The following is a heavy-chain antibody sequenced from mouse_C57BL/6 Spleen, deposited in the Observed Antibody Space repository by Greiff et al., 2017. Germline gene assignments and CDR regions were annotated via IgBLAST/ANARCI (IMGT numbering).Heavy chain of an antibody. J-gene: IGHJ1*03. CDR3: ARRYYYGSNHWYFDV. V-gene: IGHV5-6*02. CDR1: GFTFSSYG. D-gene: IGHD1-1*01. CDR2: ISRGGSYT. Sequence: EVKLVESGGDLVKPGGSLKLSCAASGFTFSSYGMSWVRQTPDKRLEWVATISRGGSYTYYPDSVKGRFTISRDNAKNTLYLQMSSLKSEDTAMYYGARRYYYGSNHWYFDVWGTGTTVTVSS.